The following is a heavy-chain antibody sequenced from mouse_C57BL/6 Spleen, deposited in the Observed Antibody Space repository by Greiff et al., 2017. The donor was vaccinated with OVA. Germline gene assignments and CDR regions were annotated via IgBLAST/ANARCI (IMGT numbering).Heavy chain of an antibody. D-gene: IGHD1-1*01. V-gene: IGHV1-64*01. CDR3: AGTAVAPYYCDY. CDR2: IHPNSGST. Sequence: QVQLQQPGAELVKPGASVKLSCKASGYTFTSYWMHWVKQRPGQGLEWIGMIHPNSGSTNYNEKFKSKATLTVDKSFSTAYMQLSSLTSEDSAVYYWAGTAVAPYYCDYWGQGTTLTVSS. J-gene: IGHJ2*01. CDR1: GYTFTSYW.